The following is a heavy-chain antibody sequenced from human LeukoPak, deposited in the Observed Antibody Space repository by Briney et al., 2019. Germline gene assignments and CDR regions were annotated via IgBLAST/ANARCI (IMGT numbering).Heavy chain of an antibody. CDR1: AFTFSSYW. Sequence: GGALRLSCTASAFTFSSYWMHWVRQAPGEGLVWVSHINIGGSSTSYADSVKGRFTISTDNAKNTLYLQMNSLRAEDTAVYYCARDRYSSAWYEEWGQGTLVTVSS. J-gene: IGHJ4*02. V-gene: IGHV3-74*01. D-gene: IGHD6-19*01. CDR3: ARDRYSSAWYEE. CDR2: INIGGSST.